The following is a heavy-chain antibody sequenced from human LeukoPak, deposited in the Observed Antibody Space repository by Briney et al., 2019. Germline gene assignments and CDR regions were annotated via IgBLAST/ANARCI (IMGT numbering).Heavy chain of an antibody. V-gene: IGHV3-48*04. D-gene: IGHD3-3*01. CDR2: ISKSGGTI. J-gene: IGHJ5*02. CDR1: GFTFSSYN. Sequence: GGSLRLSCAASGFTFSSYNMNWVRQAPGKGLEWVSHISKSGGTIHYADSVRGRFTISRDNAKNSLYLQMNSLRAEDTAVYYCARDHDFRFDTWGQGTLVTVSS. CDR3: ARDHDFRFDT.